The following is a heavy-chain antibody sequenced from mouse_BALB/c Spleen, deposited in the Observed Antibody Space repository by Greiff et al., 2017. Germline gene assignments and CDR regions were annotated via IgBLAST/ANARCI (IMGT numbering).Heavy chain of an antibody. V-gene: IGHV2-9*02. CDR1: GFSLTSYG. CDR2: IWAGGST. Sequence: VKLQESGPGLVAPSQSLSITCTVSGFSLTSYGVHWVRQPPGKGLEWLGVIWAGGSTNYNSALMSRLSISKDNSKSQVFLKMNSLQTDDTAMYYCARERGFYAMDYGGQGTSVTVSS. CDR3: ARERGFYAMDY. J-gene: IGHJ4*01.